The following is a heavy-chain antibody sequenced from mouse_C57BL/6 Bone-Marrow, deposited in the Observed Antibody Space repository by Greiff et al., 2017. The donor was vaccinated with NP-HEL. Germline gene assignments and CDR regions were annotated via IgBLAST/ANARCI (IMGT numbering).Heavy chain of an antibody. CDR3: ARYGNYQYYYAMDY. Sequence: VQLQQSGAELVRPGTSVKVSCKASGYAFTNYLIEWVKQRPGQGLEWIGVINPGSGGTNYNEKFKGKATLTADKSSSTAYMQLSSLTSEDSAGYFCARYGNYQYYYAMDYWGQGTAVTVSA. CDR1: GYAFTNYL. J-gene: IGHJ4*01. V-gene: IGHV1-54*01. D-gene: IGHD2-1*01. CDR2: INPGSGGT.